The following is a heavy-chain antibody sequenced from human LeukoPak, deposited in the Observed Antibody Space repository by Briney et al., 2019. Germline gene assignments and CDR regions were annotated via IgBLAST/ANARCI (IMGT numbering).Heavy chain of an antibody. CDR1: GFTFSSYW. CDR2: INSDGSST. Sequence: GGSLRLSCAASGFTFSSYWMHWVRQAPGTGLVWVSRINSDGSSTTYADSVKGRFTISRDNAKNTLYLQMNSLRAEDTAVYYCARVEPIRLLVDYWGQGTLVTVSS. V-gene: IGHV3-74*01. D-gene: IGHD3-3*01. CDR3: ARVEPIRLLVDY. J-gene: IGHJ4*02.